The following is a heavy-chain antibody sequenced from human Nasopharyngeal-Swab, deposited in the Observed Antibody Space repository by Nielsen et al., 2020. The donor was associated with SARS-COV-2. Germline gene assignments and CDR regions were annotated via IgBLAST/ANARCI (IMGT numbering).Heavy chain of an antibody. CDR1: GFTFGDYA. D-gene: IGHD3-9*01. Sequence: GESLKISCTASGFTFGDYAMSWVRQAPGKGLEWVSAISGSGGSTYYADSVKGRFTISRDDSKNTLYLQMNSLRAEDTAVYYCAKTPYDILTGYKSTLFDYWGQGTLVTVSS. CDR3: AKTPYDILTGYKSTLFDY. CDR2: ISGSGGST. J-gene: IGHJ4*02. V-gene: IGHV3-23*01.